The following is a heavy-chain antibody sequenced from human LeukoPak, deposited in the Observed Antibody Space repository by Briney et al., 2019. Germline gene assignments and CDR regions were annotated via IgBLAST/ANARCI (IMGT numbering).Heavy chain of an antibody. CDR1: GFTFSSFA. CDR3: ARVDIVVVPAAILRGPFNY. Sequence: PGGSLRLSCAASGFTFSSFAMYWVRQAPGKGLEWVAVISYDGSNKYYADSVKGRFTISRDNSKNTLYLQMNSLRAEDTAVYYCARVDIVVVPAAILRGPFNYWGQGTLVTVSS. CDR2: ISYDGSNK. V-gene: IGHV3-30-3*01. D-gene: IGHD2-2*02. J-gene: IGHJ4*02.